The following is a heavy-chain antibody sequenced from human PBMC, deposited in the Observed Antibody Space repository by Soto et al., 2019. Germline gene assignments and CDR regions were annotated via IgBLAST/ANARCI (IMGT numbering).Heavy chain of an antibody. CDR2: IYYSGST. D-gene: IGHD3-10*01. CDR3: ATDRAVTSTAGSYYFDY. J-gene: IGHJ4*02. V-gene: IGHV4-31*03. Sequence: SETLSLTCTVSGGSISSGGYYWSWIRQHPGKGLEWIGYIYYSGSTYYNPSLKSRVTISVDTSKNQFSLKLSSVTAADTAVYYCATDRAVTSTAGSYYFDYWGQGSLVTVSS. CDR1: GGSISSGGYY.